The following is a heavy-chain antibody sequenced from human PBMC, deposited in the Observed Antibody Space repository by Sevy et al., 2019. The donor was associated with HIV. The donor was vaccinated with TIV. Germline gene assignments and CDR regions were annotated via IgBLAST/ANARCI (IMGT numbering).Heavy chain of an antibody. J-gene: IGHJ4*02. Sequence: GESLKISCAASGFIFSSYALHWVRQAPGRGLEWVAIISYDEIHQDYADSVKGRFTISRDNSKNTMYLQMNNLRPEDTAVYYCARDEPHLLPWELSRCSDHWGQGTLVTVSS. CDR3: ARDEPHLLPWELSRCSDH. D-gene: IGHD1-26*01. CDR2: ISYDEIHQ. CDR1: GFIFSSYA. V-gene: IGHV3-30*04.